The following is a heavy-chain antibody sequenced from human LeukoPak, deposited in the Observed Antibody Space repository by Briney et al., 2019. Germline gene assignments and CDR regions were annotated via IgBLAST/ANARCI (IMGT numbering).Heavy chain of an antibody. CDR3: ARESSGSLDWFDP. J-gene: IGHJ5*02. Sequence: SETLSLTCTIFGGSISSYYWSWIRQPPGKGLEWMGYIHYTGSTNYNPSLNSRVSISMDTSKNQFSLKLSSVTAADTAIYYCARESSGSLDWFDPWGQGTLVIVSS. V-gene: IGHV4-59*01. CDR1: GGSISSYY. D-gene: IGHD1-26*01. CDR2: IHYTGST.